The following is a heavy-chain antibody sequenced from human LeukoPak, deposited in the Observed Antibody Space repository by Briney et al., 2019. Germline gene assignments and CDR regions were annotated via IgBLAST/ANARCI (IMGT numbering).Heavy chain of an antibody. CDR3: ARPGTSSGYLIDY. Sequence: GASLQISCKGSGYSFTSYWIGWVRQLPGKGLEWMGIIYPGDSDTRYSPSFQGQVTISADKSISTAYLQWSSLKASDTAMYYCARPGTSSGYLIDYWGQGTLVTVSS. J-gene: IGHJ4*02. CDR1: GYSFTSYW. V-gene: IGHV5-51*01. CDR2: IYPGDSDT. D-gene: IGHD3-22*01.